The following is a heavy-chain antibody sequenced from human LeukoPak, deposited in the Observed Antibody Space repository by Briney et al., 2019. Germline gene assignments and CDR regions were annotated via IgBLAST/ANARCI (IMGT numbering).Heavy chain of an antibody. D-gene: IGHD3-22*01. CDR1: GGSVSSGSYY. J-gene: IGHJ4*02. Sequence: SETLSLTCTVSGGSVSSGSYYWSWIRQPPGKGLERIGYIYYSGSTNYNPSLKSRVTISVDTSKNQFSLKLSSVTAADTAVYYCARGGYYDSSGYYSAHFDYWGQGTLVTVSS. V-gene: IGHV4-61*01. CDR2: IYYSGST. CDR3: ARGGYYDSSGYYSAHFDY.